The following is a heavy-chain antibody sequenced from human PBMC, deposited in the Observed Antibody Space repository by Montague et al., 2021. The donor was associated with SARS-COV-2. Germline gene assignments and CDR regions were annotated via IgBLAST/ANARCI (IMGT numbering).Heavy chain of an antibody. J-gene: IGHJ6*02. CDR3: AKESVFCTNDVCSSSMDV. V-gene: IGHV3-30*18. CDR2: ISYDGTNK. CDR1: GFTFSDYG. D-gene: IGHD2-8*01. Sequence: SLRLSCAASGFTFSDYGIHWVRQAPGKGLEWVAVISYDGTNKYYADSVKGRFTISRDNSKNTLYLQMNSLRAEDTAVYYCAKESVFCTNDVCSSSMDVWGQGTTVTVSS.